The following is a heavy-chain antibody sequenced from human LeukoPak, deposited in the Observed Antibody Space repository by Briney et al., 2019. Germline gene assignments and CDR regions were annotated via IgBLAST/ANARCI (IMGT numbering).Heavy chain of an antibody. CDR1: GVKVRSLG. J-gene: IGHJ4*02. Sequence: PGGSRRLTCSASGVKVRSLGLRGFRQATDKGLEWVAAISNDGSNKYYADSVKGRFTISRDNSKNTLYLQMNSLRAEDTAVYYCAKVDIVATIDAGRLVDYWGQGTLVTVSS. CDR2: ISNDGSNK. V-gene: IGHV3-30*04. D-gene: IGHD5-12*01. CDR3: AKVDIVATIDAGRLVDY.